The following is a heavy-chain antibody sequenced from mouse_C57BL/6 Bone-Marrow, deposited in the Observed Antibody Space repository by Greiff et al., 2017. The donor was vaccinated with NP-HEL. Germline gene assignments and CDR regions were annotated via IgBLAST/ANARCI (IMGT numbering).Heavy chain of an antibody. D-gene: IGHD4-1*01. CDR3: ARRETGSAWFSY. CDR1: GYTFTSYG. Sequence: QVQLQQSGAALARPGASVKLSCKASGYTFTSYGISWVKQRTGQGLEWIGEIYPRSGNTYYNEKFKGKATMTADKSSSTAYMELRSLTSEDSTVYFCARRETGSAWFSYWGQGTLVTVSA. J-gene: IGHJ3*01. V-gene: IGHV1-81*01. CDR2: IYPRSGNT.